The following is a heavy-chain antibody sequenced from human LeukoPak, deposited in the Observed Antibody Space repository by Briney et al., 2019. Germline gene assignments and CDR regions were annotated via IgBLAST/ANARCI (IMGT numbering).Heavy chain of an antibody. J-gene: IGHJ4*02. Sequence: PSETLSLTCTVSGGSISSSSYYWGWIRQPPGKGLEWIGSIYYSGSTYYNLSLKSRVTISVDTSKNQFSLKLSSVTAADTAVYYCARDPGIAARREFDYWGQGTLVTVSS. CDR1: GGSISSSSYY. CDR3: ARDPGIAARREFDY. CDR2: IYYSGST. V-gene: IGHV4-39*07. D-gene: IGHD6-13*01.